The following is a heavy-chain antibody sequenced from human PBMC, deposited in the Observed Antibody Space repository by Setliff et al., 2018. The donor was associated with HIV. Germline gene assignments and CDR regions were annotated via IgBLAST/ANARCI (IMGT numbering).Heavy chain of an antibody. D-gene: IGHD2-2*01. CDR3: ARDFGGYCSSMSCPGLFDP. V-gene: IGHV1-69*05. Sequence: GASVKVSCKASGGTFSSCAISWVRQAPGQGLEWMGGIIPISGTVNYAQKFWGRVTITTHESTSTAYMELSSLRSEDTAVYYCARDFGGYCSSMSCPGLFDPWGQGTLVTVSS. CDR2: IIPISGTV. CDR1: GGTFSSCA. J-gene: IGHJ5*02.